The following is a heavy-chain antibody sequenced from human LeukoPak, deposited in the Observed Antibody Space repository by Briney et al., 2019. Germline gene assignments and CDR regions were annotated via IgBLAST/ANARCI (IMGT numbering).Heavy chain of an antibody. D-gene: IGHD6-6*01. J-gene: IGHJ5*02. CDR2: IKQDGSEK. CDR3: ARDRVGKGLAARPCWFDP. CDR1: GFTFSSYG. Sequence: GGSLRLSCAASGFTFSSYGMHWVRQAPGKGLEWVANIKQDGSEKYYVDSVKGRFTISRDNAKNSLYLQMNSLRAEDTAVYYCARDRVGKGLAARPCWFDPWGQGTLVTVSS. V-gene: IGHV3-7*01.